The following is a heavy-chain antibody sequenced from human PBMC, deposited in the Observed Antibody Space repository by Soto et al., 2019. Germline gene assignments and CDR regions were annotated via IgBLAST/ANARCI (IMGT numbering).Heavy chain of an antibody. V-gene: IGHV3-33*01. D-gene: IGHD6-19*01. CDR1: GFIFSNYG. CDR2: IWYDGSNK. CDR3: AREGVVAGSPDF. J-gene: IGHJ4*02. Sequence: QVQLVESGGGVVQPGRSLRLSCAASGFIFSNYGIHWVRQAPGKGLEWVALIWYDGSNKYYADSVQGRFIVSRDDTNTTGYLQLNRLTADDTAIYYFAREGVVAGSPDFCGPGTPVTVSS.